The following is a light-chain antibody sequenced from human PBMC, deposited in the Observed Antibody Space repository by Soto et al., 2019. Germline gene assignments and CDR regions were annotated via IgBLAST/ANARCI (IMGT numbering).Light chain of an antibody. CDR1: ESISNW. Sequence: DIQMTQSPSTLSASVGDRVTITCRASESISNWLAWYQQKPGKAPKLLISKASSLESDVPSRFSGSGSGTEFTLTISSLQTDDFSTYYCQQYHSYWTFGQGTKVDIK. V-gene: IGKV1-5*03. CDR3: QQYHSYWT. J-gene: IGKJ1*01. CDR2: KAS.